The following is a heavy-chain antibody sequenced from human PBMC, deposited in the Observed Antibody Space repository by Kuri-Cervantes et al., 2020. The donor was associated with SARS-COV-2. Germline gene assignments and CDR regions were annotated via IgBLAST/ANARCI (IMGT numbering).Heavy chain of an antibody. CDR2: IDYSGTT. J-gene: IGHJ4*02. V-gene: IGHV4-34*01. Sequence: SQTLSLTCAVYGGSFSGYYWSWIRQVPGKGLEFVAYIDYSGTTNYNPSLKSRVTISVDTSKNQFSLKLSSVTAADTAVYYCARGRGYYYGSGSVWGQGTLVTVSS. CDR1: GGSFSGYY. D-gene: IGHD3-10*01. CDR3: ARGRGYYYGSGSV.